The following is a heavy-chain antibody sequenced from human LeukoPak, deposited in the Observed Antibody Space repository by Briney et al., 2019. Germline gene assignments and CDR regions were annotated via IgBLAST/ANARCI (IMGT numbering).Heavy chain of an antibody. CDR1: GFTFSDYS. Sequence: GGSLRLSCAASGFTFSDYSMNWVRQAPGKGLEWVSYLSCSTSTIYYADSVRGRFTISRDNAKNSLYLQMNSLRAEDTAVYYCARDRAGGAYHYDSSGYYYWGQGTLVTVSS. D-gene: IGHD3-22*01. CDR3: ARDRAGGAYHYDSSGYYY. J-gene: IGHJ4*02. CDR2: LSCSTSTI. V-gene: IGHV3-48*01.